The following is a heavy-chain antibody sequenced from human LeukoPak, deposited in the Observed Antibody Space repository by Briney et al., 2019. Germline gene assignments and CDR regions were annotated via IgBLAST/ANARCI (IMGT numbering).Heavy chain of an antibody. CDR3: AKVPVAGLEN. J-gene: IGHJ4*02. V-gene: IGHV3-23*01. CDR2: ISGSGGST. D-gene: IGHD4-23*01. CDR1: GFTFSGYA. Sequence: PGGSLRLSCEASGFTFSGYAVSWVRQAPGKGLEWVSAISGSGGSTYYADSVKGRFTISRDNSKNTLYLQMNSLRAEDTAVYYCAKVPVAGLENWGQGTLVTVSS.